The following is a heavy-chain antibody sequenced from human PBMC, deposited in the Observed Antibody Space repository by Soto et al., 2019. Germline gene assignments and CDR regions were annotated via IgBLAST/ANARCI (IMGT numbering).Heavy chain of an antibody. CDR3: AKDRYSGTYPTDFDY. J-gene: IGHJ4*02. CDR2: ISYDGGNE. Sequence: LRLSCAGSGFTFSSYGIHWVRQAPGKGLEWVALISYDGGNEKYTESVKDRFTISRDDSHNVAYLQMSSLRTEDTAMYYCAKDRYSGTYPTDFDYWGQGSLVTVSS. D-gene: IGHD1-26*01. V-gene: IGHV3-30*18. CDR1: GFTFSSYG.